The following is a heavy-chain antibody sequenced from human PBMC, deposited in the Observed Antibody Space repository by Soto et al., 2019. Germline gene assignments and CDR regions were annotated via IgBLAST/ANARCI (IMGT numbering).Heavy chain of an antibody. J-gene: IGHJ3*02. Sequence: SVKVSCKASGGTFSSYAISWLRQAPGQGLEWMGGIIPIFGTANYAQKFQGRVTITADESTSTAYMELSSLRSEDTAVYYCARDYYDSSGYYRNNAFDIWGQGTMVTVSS. CDR1: GGTFSSYA. D-gene: IGHD3-22*01. CDR3: ARDYYDSSGYYRNNAFDI. V-gene: IGHV1-69*13. CDR2: IIPIFGTA.